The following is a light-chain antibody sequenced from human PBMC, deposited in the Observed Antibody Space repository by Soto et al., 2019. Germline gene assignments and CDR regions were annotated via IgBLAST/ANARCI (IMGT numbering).Light chain of an antibody. CDR1: QSISTH. V-gene: IGKV1-39*01. J-gene: IGKJ1*01. Sequence: DIQMTQSPSSLSASVGARVTIACRASQSISTHLNWYQQKPGKAPKLLIYAASSLQSWVPSRFSGSGSGTDFTLTISSLQPEDSATYYCQRSYMTPWTFGQGTKVEI. CDR3: QRSYMTPWT. CDR2: AAS.